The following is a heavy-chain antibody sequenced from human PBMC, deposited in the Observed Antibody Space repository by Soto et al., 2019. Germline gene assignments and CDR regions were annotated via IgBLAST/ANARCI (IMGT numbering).Heavy chain of an antibody. J-gene: IGHJ4*02. D-gene: IGHD1-26*01. CDR1: GYTFTSYA. CDR3: ARDGSGNDY. Sequence: QVQLVQSGAEVKKPGASVKGSCKASGYTFTSYAMHWVRQAPGQRLEWMGWINAGKGNRKYSKKFQGRVTITRDTSASTDYMEVSSLRSKDTAVYYCARDGSGNDYWGQGTLVTGSS. CDR2: INAGKGNR. V-gene: IGHV1-3*01.